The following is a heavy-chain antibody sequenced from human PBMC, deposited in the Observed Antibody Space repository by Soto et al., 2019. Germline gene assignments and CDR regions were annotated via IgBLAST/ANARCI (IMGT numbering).Heavy chain of an antibody. CDR3: GGKNYDSSGYFDY. Sequence: SETLSLTCTVSGGSISSFYWSWIRQPPGKGLEWIGYMYYSGSTNYNPSLKSRVTISVDTSKNQFSLKLSSVTAADTAVYYCGGKNYDSSGYFDYWGQGTLVTVSS. D-gene: IGHD3-22*01. J-gene: IGHJ4*02. CDR1: GGSISSFY. CDR2: MYYSGST. V-gene: IGHV4-59*01.